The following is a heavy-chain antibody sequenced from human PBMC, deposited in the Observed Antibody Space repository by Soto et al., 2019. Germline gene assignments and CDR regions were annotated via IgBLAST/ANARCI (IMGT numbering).Heavy chain of an antibody. J-gene: IGHJ4*02. CDR2: IIPIFGTA. CDR1: GGTFSSYA. D-gene: IGHD3-10*01. CDR3: ARGGITMVRGVIITPFDY. Sequence: SVKVSCKASGGTFSSYAISWVRQAPGQGLEWMGGIIPIFGTANYAQKFQGRVTITADESTSTAYMELSSLRSEDTAVYYCARGGITMVRGVIITPFDYWGQGPLVTVSS. V-gene: IGHV1-69*13.